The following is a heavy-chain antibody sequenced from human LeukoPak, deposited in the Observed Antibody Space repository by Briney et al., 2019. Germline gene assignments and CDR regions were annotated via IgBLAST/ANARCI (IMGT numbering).Heavy chain of an antibody. CDR3: ARDPRGNPCFYFDL. J-gene: IGHJ4*02. V-gene: IGHV1-18*01. CDR2: ISVYNGNI. D-gene: IGHD1-1*01. Sequence: ASVKVSCKASGYSFSSFGISWVRQAPGQGLEWMGWISVYNGNIKHGRKFQGRVTMTTDTSTNTAYMELTSLRFDDTAVYYCARDPRGNPCFYFDLWGQGALVTVTA. CDR1: GYSFSSFG.